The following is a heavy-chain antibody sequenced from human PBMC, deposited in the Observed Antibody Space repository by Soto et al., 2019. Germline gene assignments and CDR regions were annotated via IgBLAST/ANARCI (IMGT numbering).Heavy chain of an antibody. CDR1: DASISDYY. V-gene: IGHV4-59*08. CDR2: YYYNGGT. J-gene: IGHJ6*03. D-gene: IGHD4-17*01. Sequence: SETLSLTCTVSDASISDYYWTWIRQPPGKGLEWVGYYYYNGGTNHNPSLKSRVTISIDASRNQFSLRLSSVTAADTAVYYCARQLMTTVTSPPYYYYMDVWGKGTTVTVSS. CDR3: ARQLMTTVTSPPYYYYMDV.